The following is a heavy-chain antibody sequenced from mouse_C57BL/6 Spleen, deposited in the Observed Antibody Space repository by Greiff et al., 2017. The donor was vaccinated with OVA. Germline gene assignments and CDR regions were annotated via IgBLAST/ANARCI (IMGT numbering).Heavy chain of an antibody. CDR3: ARQDDGYYHYAMDY. Sequence: VQLQESGPGLVAPSQSLSITCTVSGFSLTSYGVHWVRQPPGKGLEWLVVKWSGGSTTYNSALKSRLSISKDNSKSQVFLKMNSLQTDDTAMDYCARQDDGYYHYAMDYWGQGTSVTVSA. CDR2: KWSGGST. J-gene: IGHJ4*01. V-gene: IGHV2-6-1*01. CDR1: GFSLTSYG. D-gene: IGHD2-3*01.